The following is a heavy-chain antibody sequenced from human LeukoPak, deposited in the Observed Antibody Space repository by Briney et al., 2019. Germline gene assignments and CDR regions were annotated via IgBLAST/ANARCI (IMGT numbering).Heavy chain of an antibody. Sequence: GGSLRLSCAASGFTFSSYAMSWVRQPPGKGLEYVSSITDSGGGAYYADSVRGRFTIYRDNSKNTLFLQMNSLRAEDTAIYYCANVEKGFYNFAFWGRGTLVTVSS. V-gene: IGHV3-23*01. CDR1: GFTFSSYA. J-gene: IGHJ4*02. CDR3: ANVEKGFYNFAF. CDR2: ITDSGGGA.